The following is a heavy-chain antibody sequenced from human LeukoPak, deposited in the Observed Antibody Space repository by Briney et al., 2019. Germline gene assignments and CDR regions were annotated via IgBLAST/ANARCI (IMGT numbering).Heavy chain of an antibody. CDR2: IRYDGSNK. CDR1: RVTFSNYG. Sequence: GGSLRLSCAASRVTFSNYGMHWVRQAPGKGLEWVAFIRYDGSNKYYADSVRGRFTISRDNSKNTLYLQMNSLRPEDTAVYYCAKATLDTAYCGGDRYPDVWGRGTTVTVSS. J-gene: IGHJ6*04. D-gene: IGHD2-21*02. V-gene: IGHV3-30*02. CDR3: AKATLDTAYCGGDRYPDV.